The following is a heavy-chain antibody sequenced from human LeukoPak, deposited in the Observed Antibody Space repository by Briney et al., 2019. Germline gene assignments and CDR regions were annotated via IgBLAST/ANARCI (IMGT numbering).Heavy chain of an antibody. J-gene: IGHJ3*02. Sequence: PGGSLRLSCAASGFTFGTYAMNWVRQAPGKGLDWVSSINRHSADIYYADSVRGRFTISRDNAKNSVFLQMNSLRAEDTAVYYCARGDDSQQRNDALDIWGQGTMVTVSS. CDR1: GFTFGTYA. CDR2: INRHSADI. D-gene: IGHD3-16*01. V-gene: IGHV3-21*03. CDR3: ARGDDSQQRNDALDI.